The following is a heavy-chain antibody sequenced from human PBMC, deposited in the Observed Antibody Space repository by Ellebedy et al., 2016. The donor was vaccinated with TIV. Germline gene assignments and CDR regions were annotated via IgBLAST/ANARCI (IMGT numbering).Heavy chain of an antibody. V-gene: IGHV5-51*01. D-gene: IGHD6-19*01. CDR2: IYNADSDT. J-gene: IGHJ4*02. CDR1: GYTFTNYW. CDR3: TRLGVTRSGWYSRNSFDY. Sequence: GESLKISCRGSGYTFTNYWVGWVRQMPGKVLEWMGIIYNADSDTRYSPSFQGQVTISVDKSISTAYLQWSSLKASDSATYYCTRLGVTRSGWYSRNSFDYWGQGTLVTVSS.